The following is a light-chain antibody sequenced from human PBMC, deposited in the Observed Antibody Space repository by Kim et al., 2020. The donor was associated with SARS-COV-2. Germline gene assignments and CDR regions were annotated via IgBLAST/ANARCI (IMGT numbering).Light chain of an antibody. J-gene: IGLJ2*01. CDR1: NIGSKN. CDR3: QVWDSSTFVV. CDR2: RDS. Sequence: VARGQTARITRGDNNIGSKNGHWYQQKPGQAPVLVIYRDSNRPSGIPGRFSGSNSGNTAALTISRAPAGDEADYYCQVWDSSTFVVFGGGTQLTVL. V-gene: IGLV3-9*01.